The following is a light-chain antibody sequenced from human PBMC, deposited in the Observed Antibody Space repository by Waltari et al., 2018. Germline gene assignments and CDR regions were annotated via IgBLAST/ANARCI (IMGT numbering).Light chain of an antibody. J-gene: IGKJ4*01. CDR2: DAS. Sequence: EIVLTQSPVTLSLSPGERATLSCRASQSVSSYLTWYKQKPGQAPRLLIYDASNRATGIPARFRGSGSGTDFTLTISSLEPEDFAVYYCQQRSNWPPALTFGGGTKVEVK. V-gene: IGKV3-11*01. CDR3: QQRSNWPPALT. CDR1: QSVSSY.